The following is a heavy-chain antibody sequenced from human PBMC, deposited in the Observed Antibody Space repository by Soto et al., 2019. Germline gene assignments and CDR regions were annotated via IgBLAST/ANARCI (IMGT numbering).Heavy chain of an antibody. J-gene: IGHJ5*02. Sequence: QVQLQESGPGLVKPSETLSLTCTVSGGSISTFYWTWIRHVAGKGLEWVGRTSPTGTTNYNPSLKSRVTVSLDTSKNQFSLKMSSVTAADTAVYYCAREITANWFDPWGQGTLVAVSS. V-gene: IGHV4-4*07. D-gene: IGHD6-25*01. CDR2: TSPTGTT. CDR3: AREITANWFDP. CDR1: GGSISTFY.